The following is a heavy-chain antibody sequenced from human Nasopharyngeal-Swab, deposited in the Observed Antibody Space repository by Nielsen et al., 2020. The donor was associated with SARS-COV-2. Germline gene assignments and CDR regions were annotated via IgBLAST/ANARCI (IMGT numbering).Heavy chain of an antibody. J-gene: IGHJ6*02. Sequence: GESLKISCVASGFTFSSYWMTWVRQAPGKGLEWVANIKHDGSAKYYADSVKGRFTISRDNAKSSLHLQMNSLRAEDTAVYYCARHYDFWSGYYNSHFYGMDVWGQGTTVTVSS. CDR1: GFTFSSYW. D-gene: IGHD3-3*01. CDR3: ARHYDFWSGYYNSHFYGMDV. CDR2: IKHDGSAK. V-gene: IGHV3-7*01.